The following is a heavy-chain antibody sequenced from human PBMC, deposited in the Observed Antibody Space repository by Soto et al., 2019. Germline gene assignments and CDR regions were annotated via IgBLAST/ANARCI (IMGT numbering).Heavy chain of an antibody. Sequence: ASVKVACKASGYTFTSYGISWVRQAPGEGLEWMGWISAYNGNTNYAQKLQGRVTMTTDTSTSTAYTELRSLRSDDTAVYYCARAVVTDGPYYYYGMDVWGQGTTVTVSS. CDR2: ISAYNGNT. V-gene: IGHV1-18*01. D-gene: IGHD2-21*02. J-gene: IGHJ6*02. CDR1: GYTFTSYG. CDR3: ARAVVTDGPYYYYGMDV.